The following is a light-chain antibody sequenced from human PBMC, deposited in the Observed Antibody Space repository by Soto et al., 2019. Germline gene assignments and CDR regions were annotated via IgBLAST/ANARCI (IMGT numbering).Light chain of an antibody. Sequence: DIVMTQSPLSLPVTPGEPASISCRSSQSLLHSNGYNYLDWYLQKPGQSPQLLIYLDSNRASGVPDRFSGSGSGTDFTLKISRVEAEDVGVYYCMQALQTLFGGGTKVEIK. CDR2: LDS. J-gene: IGKJ4*01. CDR1: QSLLHSNGYNY. V-gene: IGKV2-28*01. CDR3: MQALQTL.